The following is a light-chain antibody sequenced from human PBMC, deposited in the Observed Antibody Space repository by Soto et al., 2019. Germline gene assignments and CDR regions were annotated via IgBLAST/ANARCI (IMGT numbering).Light chain of an antibody. V-gene: IGKV1-5*01. CDR1: QSISNW. J-gene: IGKJ5*01. CDR2: GAS. Sequence: DIQMTPSPSTMSASVGGRVTITCRASQSISNWLAWYQQKPGKAPKLLISGASSLESGVPSRFSGSGSGTEFTLTISSLQPDDFAAYYCQQYDSYSYTFGPGTRLEIK. CDR3: QQYDSYSYT.